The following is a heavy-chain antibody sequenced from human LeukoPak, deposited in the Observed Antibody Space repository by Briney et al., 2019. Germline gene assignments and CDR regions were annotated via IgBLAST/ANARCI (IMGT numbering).Heavy chain of an antibody. V-gene: IGHV3-48*01. D-gene: IGHD5-24*01. CDR2: IGIDSGNI. CDR1: GFTFSDYS. J-gene: IGHJ4*02. Sequence: GGSLRLSCAASGFTFSDYSMNWVRQAPGKGLEWISYIGIDSGNINYADSVKGRFTISGDKAKNSLYLQMNSLRVEDTAVYYCARDYKYAFDNWGQGTLVTVSS. CDR3: ARDYKYAFDN.